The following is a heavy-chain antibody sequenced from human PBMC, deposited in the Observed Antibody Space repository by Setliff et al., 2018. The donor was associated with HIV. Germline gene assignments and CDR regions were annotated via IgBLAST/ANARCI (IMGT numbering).Heavy chain of an antibody. CDR1: GYSISGGYY. CDR3: ARRNSGWYDAFDI. J-gene: IGHJ3*02. V-gene: IGHV4-38-2*01. CDR2: IYHSGST. D-gene: IGHD6-19*01. Sequence: KPSETLSLTCAVSGYSISGGYYWGWIRQPPGKGLEWIGSIYHSGSTYYNPSLKSRVTISVDTSKNQFSLKLSSVTAADTAVYHCARRNSGWYDAFDIWGQGTMVTVSS.